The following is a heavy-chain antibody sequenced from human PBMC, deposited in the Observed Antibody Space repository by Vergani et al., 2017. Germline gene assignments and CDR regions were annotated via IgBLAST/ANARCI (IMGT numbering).Heavy chain of an antibody. V-gene: IGHV2-5*02. CDR2: IYWDDDK. J-gene: IGHJ4*02. CDR3: AXIRSMITFGGVEPYYFDY. CDR1: GFSLSTSGVG. D-gene: IGHD3-16*01. Sequence: QITLKESGPTLVKPTQTLTLTCTFSGFSLSTSGVGVGWIRQPPGKALEWLALIYWDDDKRYSPSLKSRLTITKDTSKNQVVLTMTNMDPVDTATYYCAXIRSMITFGGVEPYYFDYWGQGTLVTVSS.